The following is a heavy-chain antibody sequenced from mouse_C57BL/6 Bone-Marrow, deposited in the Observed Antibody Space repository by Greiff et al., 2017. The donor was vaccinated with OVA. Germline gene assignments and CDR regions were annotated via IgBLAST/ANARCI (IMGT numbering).Heavy chain of an antibody. CDR3: ARHGDYGSFFDY. CDR1: GFTFSSYG. J-gene: IGHJ2*01. CDR2: ISSGGSYT. Sequence: EVKLMESGGDLVKPGGSLKLSCAASGFTFSSYGMSWVRQTPDKRLEWVATISSGGSYTYYPDSVKGRFTISRDNAKNILYLQMSSLKSEDTAMYYCARHGDYGSFFDYWGQGTTLTVSS. D-gene: IGHD1-1*01. V-gene: IGHV5-6*01.